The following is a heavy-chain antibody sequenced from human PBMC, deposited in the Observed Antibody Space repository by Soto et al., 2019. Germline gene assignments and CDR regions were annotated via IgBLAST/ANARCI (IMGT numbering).Heavy chain of an antibody. CDR1: GGTFNTYA. Sequence: QVQLVQSGAEVKKPGSSVKVSCKASGGTFNTYAISWVRQAPGQGLERMGGIIPIFNTPNYAQRFQGRVTITADESTSTAYMELSSLRSEDTALYYCARDKTGTNYYNGLDVWGQGTTVTVSS. J-gene: IGHJ6*02. CDR3: ARDKTGTNYYNGLDV. CDR2: IIPIFNTP. V-gene: IGHV1-69*12. D-gene: IGHD1-1*01.